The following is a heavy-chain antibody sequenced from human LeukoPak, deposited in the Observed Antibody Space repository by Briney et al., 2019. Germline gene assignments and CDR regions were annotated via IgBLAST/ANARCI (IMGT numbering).Heavy chain of an antibody. Sequence: ASVKVSCKASGYAFTGYYMHWVRQAPGQGLEWMGWINPNSGGTNYAQKFQGRVTMTRDTSISTAYMELSRLRSDDTAVYYCARSARWELPTSGAFDIWGQGTMVTVSS. CDR2: INPNSGGT. CDR1: GYAFTGYY. CDR3: ARSARWELPTSGAFDI. J-gene: IGHJ3*02. D-gene: IGHD1-26*01. V-gene: IGHV1-2*02.